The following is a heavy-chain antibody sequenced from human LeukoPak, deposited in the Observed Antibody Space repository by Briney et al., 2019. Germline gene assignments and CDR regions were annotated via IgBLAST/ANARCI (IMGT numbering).Heavy chain of an antibody. CDR2: IIPIFGIA. D-gene: IGHD6-19*01. CDR3: AGVTTKVAGPGWYFDY. CDR1: GGTFSSYA. J-gene: IGHJ4*02. Sequence: ASVKVSCKASGGTFSSYAISWVRPAPGQVLEWMGRIIPIFGIANYAHKFQGRVMIPADKSTSTAYMELGSQRCEDTAVFFCAGVTTKVAGPGWYFDYWGQGTLVTVSS. V-gene: IGHV1-69*04.